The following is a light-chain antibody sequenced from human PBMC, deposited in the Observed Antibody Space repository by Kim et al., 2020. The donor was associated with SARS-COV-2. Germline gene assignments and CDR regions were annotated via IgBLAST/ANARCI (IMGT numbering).Light chain of an antibody. CDR1: QSVSSN. CDR2: GAS. Sequence: EIVMTQSPATLSVSPGERATLSCRASQSVSSNLAWYQQKPGQAPRLLIYGASTRATGIPARFSGSGPGTEFTLTISSLQSEDFAVYYCQQYNNWPPTFGQGTKLEIK. V-gene: IGKV3-15*01. CDR3: QQYNNWPPT. J-gene: IGKJ1*01.